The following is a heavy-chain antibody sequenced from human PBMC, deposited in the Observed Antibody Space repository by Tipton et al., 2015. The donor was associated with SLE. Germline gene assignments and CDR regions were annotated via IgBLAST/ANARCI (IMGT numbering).Heavy chain of an antibody. V-gene: IGHV4-34*01. CDR1: GGSFSGYY. Sequence: TLSLTCAVYGGSFSGYYWSWIRQPPGKGLEWIGEINHSGNTYYNPSLKSRVTISVDTSKNQFSLKLTSVTAADTAVYYCARVNWNEAFDIWGQGTMVTVSS. D-gene: IGHD1-1*01. J-gene: IGHJ3*02. CDR2: INHSGNT. CDR3: ARVNWNEAFDI.